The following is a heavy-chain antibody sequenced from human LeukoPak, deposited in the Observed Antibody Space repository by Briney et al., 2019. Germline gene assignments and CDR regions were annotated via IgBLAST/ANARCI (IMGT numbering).Heavy chain of an antibody. V-gene: IGHV4-61*01. CDR2: IYYSGST. J-gene: IGHJ4*02. CDR3: ARGNYSSGTFDY. D-gene: IGHD6-19*01. CDR1: GGSVSSGSYY. Sequence: SETLSLTCTVSGGSVSSGSYYWSRIRQPPGKGLEWIGYIYYSGSTNYNPSLKSRVTISVDTSKNQFSLKLSSVTAADTAVYYCARGNYSSGTFDYWGQGTLVTVSS.